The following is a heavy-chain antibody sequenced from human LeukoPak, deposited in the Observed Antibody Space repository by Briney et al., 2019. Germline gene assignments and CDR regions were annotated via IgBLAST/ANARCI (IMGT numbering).Heavy chain of an antibody. CDR3: ARHPAAGLRVDY. CDR1: GGSFSGYY. Sequence: SETLSLTCAVYGGSFSGYYWSWIRQPPGKGLEWIGEINHSGSTNYNPSLKSRVTISVDTSKNQFSLKLSSVTAADTAVYYCARHPAAGLRVDYWGQGTLVTVSS. D-gene: IGHD4-17*01. J-gene: IGHJ4*02. V-gene: IGHV4-34*01. CDR2: INHSGST.